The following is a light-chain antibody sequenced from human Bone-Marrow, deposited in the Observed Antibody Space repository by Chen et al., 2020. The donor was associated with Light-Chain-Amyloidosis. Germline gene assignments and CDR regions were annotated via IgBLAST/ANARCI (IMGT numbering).Light chain of an antibody. CDR1: ESVGSN. Sequence: EIVMTQSPDTLSVSPGETATLSCRASESVGSNVAWHQQRPGQAPRLLIYSASIRATGVPARFRDSGSGTEFTLTISSPQSEDSALYYCQQYKNWPPWTFGQGTKVEIK. CDR2: SAS. CDR3: QQYKNWPPWT. V-gene: IGKV3-15*01. J-gene: IGKJ1*01.